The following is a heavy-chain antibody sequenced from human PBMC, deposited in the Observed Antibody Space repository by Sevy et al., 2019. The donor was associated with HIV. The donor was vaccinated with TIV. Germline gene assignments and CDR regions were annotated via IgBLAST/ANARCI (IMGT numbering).Heavy chain of an antibody. CDR3: ARETLEMATTPRASDI. J-gene: IGHJ3*02. CDR2: ISSSSSYT. V-gene: IGHV3-11*06. Sequence: GGSLRLSCAASGFTFSDYYMSWIRQAPGKGLEWVSYISSSSSYTNYADSVKGRFTISRDNAKNSLYLQMNSLRAEDTAVYYCARETLEMATTPRASDIWGQGTMVTVSS. CDR1: GFTFSDYY. D-gene: IGHD5-12*01.